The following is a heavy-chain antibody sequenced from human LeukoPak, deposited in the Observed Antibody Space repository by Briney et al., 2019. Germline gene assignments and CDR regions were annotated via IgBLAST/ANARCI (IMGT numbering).Heavy chain of an antibody. CDR2: ISDDGTKK. J-gene: IGHJ4*02. V-gene: IGHV3-30*04. Sequence: GGSLRLSCAASGFTFSSYAMHWVRQAPGKGLEWVAVISDDGTKKFYGDSMKGRFTISRDDSKNTLYLQMNSLRAEDTAVYSCAKELRGYSNFDFWGQGTLVTVSS. D-gene: IGHD2-15*01. CDR1: GFTFSSYA. CDR3: AKELRGYSNFDF.